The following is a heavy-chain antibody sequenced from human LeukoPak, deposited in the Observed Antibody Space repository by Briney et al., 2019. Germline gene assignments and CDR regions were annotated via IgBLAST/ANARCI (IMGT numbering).Heavy chain of an antibody. V-gene: IGHV3-23*01. CDR1: GFTFSSYA. CDR3: AKTDGDYCSSTSCYVSAFDI. J-gene: IGHJ3*02. D-gene: IGHD2-2*01. CDR2: ISGSGGST. Sequence: GGSLRLSCAASGFTFSSYAMSWVRQAPGKGLEWASAISGSGGSTYYADSVKGRFTISRDNSKNTLYLQMNSLRAEDTAVYYCAKTDGDYCSSTSCYVSAFDIWGQGTMVTVSS.